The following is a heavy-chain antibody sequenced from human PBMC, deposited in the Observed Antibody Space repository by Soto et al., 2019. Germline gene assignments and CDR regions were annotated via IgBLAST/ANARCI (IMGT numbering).Heavy chain of an antibody. CDR2: IYYSGST. J-gene: IGHJ6*03. V-gene: IGHV4-59*08. Sequence: SETLSLTCTVSGGSISSYYWSWIRQPPGKGLEWIGYIYYSGSTNYNPSLKSRVTISVDTSKNQFSLKLSSVTAADTAVYYCARSPAALYYYYYYYMDVWGKGTTVTVSS. CDR1: GGSISSYY. D-gene: IGHD2-2*01. CDR3: ARSPAALYYYYYYYMDV.